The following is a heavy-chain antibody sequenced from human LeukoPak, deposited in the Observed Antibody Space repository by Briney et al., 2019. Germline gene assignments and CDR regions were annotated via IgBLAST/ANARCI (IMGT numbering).Heavy chain of an antibody. CDR3: ARDSSDFWSYYYDY. J-gene: IGHJ4*02. D-gene: IGHD3-3*01. Sequence: PGGSLRLSCAASGFTFSNYWMTWVRQAPGKGLEWVANIKQDGSEKYYVDSVKGRFTISRDNAKNSLFLQMNSLRAADTAVYYCARDSSDFWSYYYDYWGQGTLVTVSS. CDR1: GFTFSNYW. V-gene: IGHV3-7*01. CDR2: IKQDGSEK.